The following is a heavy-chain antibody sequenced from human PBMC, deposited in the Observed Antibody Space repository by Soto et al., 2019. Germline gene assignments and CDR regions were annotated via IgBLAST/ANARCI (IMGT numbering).Heavy chain of an antibody. D-gene: IGHD2-15*01. J-gene: IGHJ4*02. CDR2: INAGNGNT. Sequence: QVQLVQSGAEVKKPGASVKVSCKASGYTFTSYAMHWVRQAPGQRLEWMGWINAGNGNTKYSQKFQGRVTITRDTAGSTAYMELSSLRSEDTAVYYCARGGGCSGGSCYSSSFDYWGQGTLVTVSS. CDR3: ARGGGCSGGSCYSSSFDY. CDR1: GYTFTSYA. V-gene: IGHV1-3*01.